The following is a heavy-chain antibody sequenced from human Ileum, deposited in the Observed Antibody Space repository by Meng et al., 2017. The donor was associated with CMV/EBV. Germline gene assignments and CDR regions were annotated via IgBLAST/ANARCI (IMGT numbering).Heavy chain of an antibody. CDR1: ISRGDSS. J-gene: IGHJ5*02. V-gene: IGHV4-30-4*08. D-gene: IGHD2-2*01. CDR2: FSSTATT. CDR3: ARTQDCHVTSCYTGFDP. Sequence: ISRGDSSSSLLPPPPVQGLSSIAFFSSTATTSHTPYLKSRLTLSVATSKNQFSMRLSSVTAADTAMYYCARTQDCHVTSCYTGFDPWGQGTLVTVSS.